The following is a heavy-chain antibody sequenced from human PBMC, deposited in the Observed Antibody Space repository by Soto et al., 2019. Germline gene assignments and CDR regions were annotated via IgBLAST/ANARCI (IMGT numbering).Heavy chain of an antibody. D-gene: IGHD3-22*01. J-gene: IGHJ3*02. Sequence: SVKVSCKASGGTFSSYAISWVRQAPGQGLEWTGGIIPIFGTANYAQKFQGRVTITADKSTSTAYMELSSPRSEDTAVYYCARVRYTMIVVEAFDIWGQGTMVTVSS. CDR2: IIPIFGTA. CDR1: GGTFSSYA. CDR3: ARVRYTMIVVEAFDI. V-gene: IGHV1-69*06.